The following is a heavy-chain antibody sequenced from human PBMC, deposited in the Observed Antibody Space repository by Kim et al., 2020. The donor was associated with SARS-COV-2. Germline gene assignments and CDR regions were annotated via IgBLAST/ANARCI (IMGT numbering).Heavy chain of an antibody. J-gene: IGHJ4*02. CDR3: ARAGGGSYYANFDY. Sequence: GGSLRLSCAASGFTFSSYAMHWVRQAPGKGLEGVAVISYDGSNKYYADLVKGRITISRDNYKNTLYLQMNSLRAEDTAVYYCARAGGGSYYANFDYWGQ. D-gene: IGHD1-26*01. CDR1: GFTFSSYA. CDR2: ISYDGSNK. V-gene: IGHV3-30-3*01.